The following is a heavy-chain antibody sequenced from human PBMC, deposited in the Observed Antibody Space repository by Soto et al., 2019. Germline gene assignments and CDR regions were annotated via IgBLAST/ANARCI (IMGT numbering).Heavy chain of an antibody. CDR2: IYHSGST. J-gene: IGHJ6*02. CDR1: GGSFSCYY. D-gene: IGHD3-22*01. V-gene: IGHV4-34*01. Sequence: LSXTCAVYGGSFSCYYWSWIRQPPGNVLEWIGEIYHSGSTNYNPSLKSRVTISVDTSKNQFSLNLSSVTAADTAVYYCARDETYYYDSSGSGDSYGMDVWGQGTTVTVSS. CDR3: ARDETYYYDSSGSGDSYGMDV.